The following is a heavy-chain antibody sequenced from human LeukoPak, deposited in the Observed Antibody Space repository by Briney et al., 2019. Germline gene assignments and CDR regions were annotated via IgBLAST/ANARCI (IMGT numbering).Heavy chain of an antibody. Sequence: SETLSLTCAVYGGSFSGYYWSWIRQPPGKGLEWIGEINHSGSTNYNPSLKSRVTISVDTSKNQFSLKLSSVTAADTAVYYCARGLRSETGIRVFDYWGQGTLVTVPS. CDR2: INHSGST. J-gene: IGHJ4*02. D-gene: IGHD2/OR15-2a*01. CDR1: GGSFSGYY. V-gene: IGHV4-34*01. CDR3: ARGLRSETGIRVFDY.